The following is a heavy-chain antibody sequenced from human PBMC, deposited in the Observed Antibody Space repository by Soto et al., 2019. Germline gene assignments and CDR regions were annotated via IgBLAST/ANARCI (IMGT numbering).Heavy chain of an antibody. V-gene: IGHV3-48*02. D-gene: IGHD6-6*01. CDR1: GFTFSSYS. Sequence: GGSLRLSCAASGFTFSSYSMNWVRQAPGKGLEWVSYISSSSSTIYYADSVKGRFTISRDNAKNSLYLQMNSLRDEDTAVYYCARLPYSSSFLDYYYYYGMDVWGQGTTVTVSS. J-gene: IGHJ6*02. CDR2: ISSSSSTI. CDR3: ARLPYSSSFLDYYYYYGMDV.